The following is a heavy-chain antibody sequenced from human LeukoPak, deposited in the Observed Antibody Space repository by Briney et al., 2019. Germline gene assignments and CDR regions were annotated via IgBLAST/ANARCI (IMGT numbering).Heavy chain of an antibody. CDR3: ARDCYGSGSYHYYYYYMDV. V-gene: IGHV1-69*06. CDR1: GGTFSSYA. CDR2: IIPIFGTA. D-gene: IGHD3-10*01. J-gene: IGHJ6*03. Sequence: SVKVSCKASGGTFSSYAISWVRQAPGQGLEWMGGIIPIFGTANYAQKFQGRVTITADKSTSTAYMELSSLRSEDTAVYYCARDCYGSGSYHYYYYYMDVWGKGTTVTISS.